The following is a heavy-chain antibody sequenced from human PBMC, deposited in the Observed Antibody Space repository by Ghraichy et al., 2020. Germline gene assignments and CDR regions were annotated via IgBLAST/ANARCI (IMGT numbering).Heavy chain of an antibody. Sequence: ASVKVSCKVSGYTLTELSMHWVRQAPGKGLEWMGGFDPEDGETIYAQKFQGRVTMTEDTSTDTAYMELSSLRSEDTAVYYCATVSQWELEAWFDPWGQGTLVTVSS. CDR3: ATVSQWELEAWFDP. CDR2: FDPEDGET. D-gene: IGHD1-26*01. J-gene: IGHJ5*02. CDR1: GYTLTELS. V-gene: IGHV1-24*01.